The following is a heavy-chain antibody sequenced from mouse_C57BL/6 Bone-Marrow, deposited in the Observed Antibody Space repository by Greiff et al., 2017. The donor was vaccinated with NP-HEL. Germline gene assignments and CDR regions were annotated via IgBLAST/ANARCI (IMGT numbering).Heavy chain of an antibody. D-gene: IGHD4-1*01. Sequence: EVHLVESGPGMVKPSQSLSLTCTVTGYSITSGYDWHWIRHFPGNKLEWMGYISYSGSTNYNPSLKSRISITHDTSKNHFFLKLNSVTTEDTATYYCARSNWSWFAYWGQGTLVTVSA. J-gene: IGHJ3*01. CDR2: ISYSGST. CDR3: ARSNWSWFAY. CDR1: GYSITSGYD. V-gene: IGHV3-1*01.